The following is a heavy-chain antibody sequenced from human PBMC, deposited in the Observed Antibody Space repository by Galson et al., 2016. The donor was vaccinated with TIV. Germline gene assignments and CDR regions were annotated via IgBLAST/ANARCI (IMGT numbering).Heavy chain of an antibody. CDR2: VYGDDGK. D-gene: IGHD3-22*01. Sequence: PALVKPPQTLTLACTFSGFSLSTSGVAVGWIRQPPGKALEWLALVYGDDGKRYSPSLKSRLTITKDTSKNQVVVTMTNMDPVDTATYYCAHTVADYSDSSGWVDYFDYWGQGTLVTVSS. V-gene: IGHV2-5*02. CDR1: GFSLSTSGVA. J-gene: IGHJ4*02. CDR3: AHTVADYSDSSGWVDYFDY.